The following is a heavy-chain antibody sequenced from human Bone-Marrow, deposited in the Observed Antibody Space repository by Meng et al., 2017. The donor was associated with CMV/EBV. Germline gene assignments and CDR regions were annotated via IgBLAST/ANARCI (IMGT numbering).Heavy chain of an antibody. CDR3: AREAIFGVVIAGAFDI. D-gene: IGHD3-3*01. CDR1: GFTFDDYG. J-gene: IGHJ3*02. V-gene: IGHV3-9*03. Sequence: SLKISCAASGFTFDDYGMSWVRQAPGKGLEWVSGISWNSGSIGYADSVKGRFTISRDNAKNSLYLQMNSLRAEDMALYYCAREAIFGVVIAGAFDIWGQGTMVTVSS. CDR2: ISWNSGSI.